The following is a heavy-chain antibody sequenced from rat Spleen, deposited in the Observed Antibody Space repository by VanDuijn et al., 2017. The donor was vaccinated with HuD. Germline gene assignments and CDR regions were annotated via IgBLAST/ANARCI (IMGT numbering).Heavy chain of an antibody. CDR1: GFIFSNFG. CDR2: ISPKGGST. D-gene: IGHD2-5*01. CDR3: ARQSGYWYYFDY. J-gene: IGHJ2*01. Sequence: EVQLVESGGGLVQPGRSLKLSCTASGFIFSNFGIHWIRQAPTKGLEWVASISPKGGSTHYRDSVKGRFTISRDNAKSTLYLQMNSLRSEDTATYYCARQSGYWYYFDYWGQGVMVTVSS. V-gene: IGHV5-19*01.